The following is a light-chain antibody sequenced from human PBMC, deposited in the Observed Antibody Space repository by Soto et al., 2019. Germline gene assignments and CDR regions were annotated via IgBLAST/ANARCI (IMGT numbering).Light chain of an antibody. CDR2: YND. Sequence: QSVLTQPPSVSGAPGQRVTISCTGSSSNLGSGFDVQWYQQLPGTAPKLLIYYNDNRPSGVPDRFSGSKSGTSASLAITGLQADDEADYYCCSFSSSATWVFGGGTKLTVL. CDR1: SSNLGSGFD. CDR3: CSFSSSATWV. J-gene: IGLJ3*02. V-gene: IGLV1-40*01.